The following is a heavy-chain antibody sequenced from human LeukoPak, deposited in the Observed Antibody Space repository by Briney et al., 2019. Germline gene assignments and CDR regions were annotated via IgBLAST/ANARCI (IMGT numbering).Heavy chain of an antibody. Sequence: PGGSLRLSCAASGFTFSGYWIDWVRQAPGKGLKWVANIKPDGSEIYYVDSVKGRFTISRDKATNSLYLHMNSLRAEDAAVYYCTRSLDYWGQGTLVTVSS. D-gene: IGHD2-15*01. CDR1: GFTFSGYW. CDR3: TRSLDY. V-gene: IGHV3-7*02. J-gene: IGHJ4*02. CDR2: IKPDGSEI.